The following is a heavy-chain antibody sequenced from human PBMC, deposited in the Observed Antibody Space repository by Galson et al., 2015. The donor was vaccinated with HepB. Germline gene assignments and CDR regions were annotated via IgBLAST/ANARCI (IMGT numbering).Heavy chain of an antibody. J-gene: IGHJ3*01. CDR3: MRKGDV. Sequence: LTCTVSGGSISSGSYYWSWIRQPAGRGLEWIGRIYASGSTNYNPSLNGRVTMSVDTSKNQFSLRLTSVTAADTAMYYCMRKGDVWGQGTMVTVSS. CDR2: IYASGST. CDR1: GGSISSGSYY. V-gene: IGHV4-61*02.